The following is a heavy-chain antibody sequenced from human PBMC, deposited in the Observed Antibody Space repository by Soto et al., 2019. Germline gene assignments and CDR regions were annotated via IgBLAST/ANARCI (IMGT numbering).Heavy chain of an antibody. CDR2: ISRYGDFT. CDR3: AKDKYLDHDSRGYLFNK. D-gene: IGHD3-22*01. V-gene: IGHV3-23*01. Sequence: EVQLLESGGDLIQPGGSLRLSCAASGFTFNIYAMTWVRQAPGKGLEWVSAISRYGDFTYYADSVEGRFPISRVNTKSTLYLQMNSLRAEDTTVYYCAKDKYLDHDSRGYLFNKWGQGTLVTVSS. J-gene: IGHJ4*02. CDR1: GFTFNIYA.